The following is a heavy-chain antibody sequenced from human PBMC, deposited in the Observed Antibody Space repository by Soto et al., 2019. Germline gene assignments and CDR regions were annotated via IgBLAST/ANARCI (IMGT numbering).Heavy chain of an antibody. D-gene: IGHD4-17*01. CDR2: IYYSGST. V-gene: IGHV4-30-4*01. Sequence: SETLSLTCTVSVVSISSGDYYWSWIRQPPGKGLEWIGHIYYSGSTYYNPSLKSRVTISVDTSKNQFSLKLSSVTAADTAVYYCARGAFGVTTISYYYYGMEVGAHGTTVTVS. CDR3: ARGAFGVTTISYYYYGMEV. CDR1: VVSISSGDYY. J-gene: IGHJ6*02.